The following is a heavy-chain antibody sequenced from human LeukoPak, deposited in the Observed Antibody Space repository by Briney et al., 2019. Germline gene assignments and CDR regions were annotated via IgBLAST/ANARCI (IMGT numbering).Heavy chain of an antibody. Sequence: ASVKVSCKAAGYTFTSHDINWVRQAAGQGLEWMGWMNPTSGYTGYAQKFQGRITLTRDTSISTAYMELSSLRSDDTAVYYCARMRGYNLGYWYLDVWGRGTLVSVSS. CDR2: MNPTSGYT. V-gene: IGHV1-8*01. CDR3: ARMRGYNLGYWYLDV. D-gene: IGHD5-18*01. J-gene: IGHJ2*01. CDR1: GYTFTSHD.